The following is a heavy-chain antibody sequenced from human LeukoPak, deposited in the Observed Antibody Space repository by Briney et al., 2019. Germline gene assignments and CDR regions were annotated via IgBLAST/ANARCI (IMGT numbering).Heavy chain of an antibody. D-gene: IGHD3-9*01. CDR1: GGSFSGYY. CDR2: INHSGST. Sequence: SETLSLTCAVYGGSFSGYYWSWIRQPPGKGLEWIGEINHSGSTNYNPSLKSRVTISVDTSKNQFSLKLSSVTAADTAVYYCARVYYDILTGYYRHYFDYWGQGTLVTASS. CDR3: ARVYYDILTGYYRHYFDY. V-gene: IGHV4-34*01. J-gene: IGHJ4*02.